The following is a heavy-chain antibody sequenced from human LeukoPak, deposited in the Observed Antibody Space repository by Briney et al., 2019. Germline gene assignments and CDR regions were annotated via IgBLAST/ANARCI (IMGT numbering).Heavy chain of an antibody. V-gene: IGHV1-8*01. Sequence: ASVKVPCKASGYTFTSYDINWVRQATGQGLEWMGWMNPNSGNTGYAQKFQGRVAMTRNTSISTAYMELSSLRSEDTAVYYCARHTTVTLPDYWGQGTLVTVSS. CDR3: ARHTTVTLPDY. CDR2: MNPNSGNT. CDR1: GYTFTSYD. D-gene: IGHD4-11*01. J-gene: IGHJ4*02.